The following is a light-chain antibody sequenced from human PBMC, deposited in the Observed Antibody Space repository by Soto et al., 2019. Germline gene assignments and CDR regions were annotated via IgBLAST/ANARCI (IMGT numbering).Light chain of an antibody. J-gene: IGKJ2*01. CDR3: QQYGRSPMFT. CDR2: GAS. V-gene: IGKV3-20*01. CDR1: QSVSSNY. Sequence: EIVLTQSRGTLSLSPGERATHSCRASQSVSSNYLAWYQQKPGQAPRLLIYGASRGAAGIPDRFSGSGSGTDFTLTISRLEPEDFAVYFCQQYGRSPMFTFGQGTKVDIK.